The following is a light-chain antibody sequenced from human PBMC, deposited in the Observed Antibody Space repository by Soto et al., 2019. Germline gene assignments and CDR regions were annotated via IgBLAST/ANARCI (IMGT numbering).Light chain of an antibody. J-gene: IGLJ1*01. CDR3: SSFTTSNTYV. Sequence: QSALTQPPSVSGSPGQSVAISCSGSSSDVGSNNRVSWYQQSPGTAPKLLIYDVTNRPSGVPDRFSGSKSGNTASLTISGLQAEDEAYYYCSSFTTSNTYVFGTGTKLTVL. CDR2: DVT. V-gene: IGLV2-18*02. CDR1: SSDVGSNNR.